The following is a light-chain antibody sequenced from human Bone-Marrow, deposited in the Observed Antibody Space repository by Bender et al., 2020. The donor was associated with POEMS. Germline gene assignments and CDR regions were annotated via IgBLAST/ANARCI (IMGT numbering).Light chain of an antibody. CDR3: QVWDSTSDLVV. J-gene: IGLJ2*01. V-gene: IGLV3-21*02. CDR1: SIGSKI. CDR2: DDT. Sequence: SYVLTQPPSVSVAPGQTARITCGGNSIGSKIVHWYQQKPGQAPVLVVYDDTDRPSGIPERFSGSNSGNTATLTISRVEAGDEADYYCQVWDSTSDLVVFGGGTMLTVL.